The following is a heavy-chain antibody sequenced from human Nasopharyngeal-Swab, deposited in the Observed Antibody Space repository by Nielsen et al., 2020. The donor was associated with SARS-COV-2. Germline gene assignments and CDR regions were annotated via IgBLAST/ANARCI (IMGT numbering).Heavy chain of an antibody. J-gene: IGHJ4*02. CDR1: GFTFSSYG. CDR2: ISYDGSNK. D-gene: IGHD4-17*01. CDR3: ARSLTDYGDLYFDY. Sequence: GGSLRLSCAASGFTFSSYGMHWVRQAPGKGLEWVAVISYDGSNKYYADSVKGRFTISRDNSKNTLYLQMNSLRAEDTAVYYCARSLTDYGDLYFDYWGQGTLVTVSS. V-gene: IGHV3-30*03.